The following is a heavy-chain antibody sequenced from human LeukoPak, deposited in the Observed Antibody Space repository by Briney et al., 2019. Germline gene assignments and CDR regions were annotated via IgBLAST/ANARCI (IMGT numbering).Heavy chain of an antibody. CDR1: GFTFSSYA. V-gene: IGHV3-64*01. D-gene: IGHD6-13*01. CDR3: AREKGAYSSSWFDY. J-gene: IGHJ4*02. Sequence: GSLRLSCAASGFTFSSYAMHWVRQAPGKGLEYVSAISSNGGSTYYANSVKGRFTISRDNSKNTLYLQMGSLRAEDMAVYYCAREKGAYSSSWFDYWGQGTLVTVSS. CDR2: ISSNGGST.